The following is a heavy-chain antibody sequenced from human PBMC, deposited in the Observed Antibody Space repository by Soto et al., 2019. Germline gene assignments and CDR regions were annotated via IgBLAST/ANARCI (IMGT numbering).Heavy chain of an antibody. V-gene: IGHV4-34*01. CDR2: INHSGST. CDR3: ARGAYFDY. Sequence: SETLSLTCAVYGVSFSGYYWSWIRQPPGKGLEWIGEINHSGSTNYNPSLKSRVTISVDTSKNQFSLKLSSVTAEDKAVYYCARGAYFDYWSQGTLVTVSS. J-gene: IGHJ4*02. CDR1: GVSFSGYY.